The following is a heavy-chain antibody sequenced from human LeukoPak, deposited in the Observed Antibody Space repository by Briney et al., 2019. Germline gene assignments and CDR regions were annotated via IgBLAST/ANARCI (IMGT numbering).Heavy chain of an antibody. V-gene: IGHV3-23*01. CDR3: AKDPSYFDY. CDR2: ISPSGRNT. Sequence: PGGSLRLSCAASGFTFSSYGMSWVRQAPGKGLEWVSAISPSGRNTYYADSVKGRFTISRDNSKNTLYLQMNSLRAEDTAVYYCAKDPSYFDYWGQGTLVTVSS. CDR1: GFTFSSYG. J-gene: IGHJ4*02.